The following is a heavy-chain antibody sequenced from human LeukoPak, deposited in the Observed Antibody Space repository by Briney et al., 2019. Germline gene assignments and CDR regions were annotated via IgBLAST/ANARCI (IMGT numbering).Heavy chain of an antibody. CDR2: IYYSGST. V-gene: IGHV4-61*01. CDR3: TRESSSYYYYGMDV. Sequence: PSETLSLTCSASGGSVSSGSYYYSWIRQPPGKGLEWIGCIYYSGSTNYNPSLKSRVTISVDTSKNQFSLKLSSVTAADTAVYYCTRESSSYYYYGMDVWGQGTTVTVSS. J-gene: IGHJ6*02. D-gene: IGHD6-6*01. CDR1: GGSVSSGSYY.